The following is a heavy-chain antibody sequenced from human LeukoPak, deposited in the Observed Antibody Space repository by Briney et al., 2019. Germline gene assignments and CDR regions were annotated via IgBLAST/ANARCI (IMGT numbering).Heavy chain of an antibody. Sequence: PSETLSLTCTVSGGSFSTYYWNWIRQPPGKGLEWIGYIYHSGSTNYNPSLQSRVTISVDTSKIQFSLNLNSVTAADTAVYYCARGEAARLHFQNWGQGTLVTVSS. CDR1: GGSFSTYY. V-gene: IGHV4-59*01. CDR2: IYHSGST. D-gene: IGHD6-6*01. CDR3: ARGEAARLHFQN. J-gene: IGHJ1*01.